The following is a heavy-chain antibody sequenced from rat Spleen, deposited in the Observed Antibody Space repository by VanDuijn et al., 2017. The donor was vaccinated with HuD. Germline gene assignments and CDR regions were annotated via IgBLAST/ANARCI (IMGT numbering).Heavy chain of an antibody. V-gene: IGHV5-25*01. J-gene: IGHJ2*01. Sequence: EVQLVESGGGPVQPGRSLTLSCAASGFTFTSFAMAWVRQAPKRGLEWVAAITSGGTNAYYLDSVKGRFTISRDNAKSTLYLQMDSLRSEDTATYDCVYVYYAYFDDWGQGVMVTVSS. CDR3: VYVYYAYFDD. D-gene: IGHD1-6*01. CDR1: GFTFTSFA. CDR2: ITSGGTNA.